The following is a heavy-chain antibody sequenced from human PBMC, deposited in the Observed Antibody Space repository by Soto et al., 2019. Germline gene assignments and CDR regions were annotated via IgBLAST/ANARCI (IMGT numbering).Heavy chain of an antibody. V-gene: IGHV3-48*01. CDR1: GITFSRYS. CDR2: ISSYSSTI. CDR3: ARGGPEDPHGSGSPSYYYYGMDV. Sequence: PGGSLRLSCAASGITFSRYSMNWVRQAPGKGLEWVSYISSYSSTIYYADSVKGRFTISRDNAKNSLYLQMNSLRVEDTAVYYCARGGPEDPHGSGSPSYYYYGMDVWGQGTTVTVSS. J-gene: IGHJ6*02. D-gene: IGHD3-10*01.